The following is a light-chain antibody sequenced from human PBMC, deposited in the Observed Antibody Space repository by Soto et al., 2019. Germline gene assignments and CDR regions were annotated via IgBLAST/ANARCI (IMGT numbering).Light chain of an antibody. Sequence: EIVLTQFPVTLSLSPGERATLSCRTSQSINSHLAWYQQRPGQAPRLLIYDASKRATGIPARFSGSGSGTDFTLTIGSLEPEDLAVYYCQQRNNRTPLFIFGPGTKVDIK. J-gene: IGKJ3*01. CDR1: QSINSH. V-gene: IGKV3-11*01. CDR2: DAS. CDR3: QQRNNRTPLFI.